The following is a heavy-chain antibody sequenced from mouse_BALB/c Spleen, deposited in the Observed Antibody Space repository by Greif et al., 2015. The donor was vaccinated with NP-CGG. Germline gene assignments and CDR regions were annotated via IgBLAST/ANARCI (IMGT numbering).Heavy chain of an antibody. CDR3: ARSGYYGSSYWYFDV. D-gene: IGHD1-1*01. CDR1: GFNIKDPY. V-gene: IGHV14-3*02. Sequence: EVHLVESGAELVKPGASVKLSCTASGFNIKDPYMHWVKQRPEQGLEWIGRIDPANGNTKYDPKFQGKATITADTSSNTADLQLSSLTSEDTAVYYCARSGYYGSSYWYFDVWGAGTTVTVSS. J-gene: IGHJ1*01. CDR2: IDPANGNT.